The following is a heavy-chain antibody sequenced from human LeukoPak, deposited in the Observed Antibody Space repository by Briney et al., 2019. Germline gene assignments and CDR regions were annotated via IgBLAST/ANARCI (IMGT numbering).Heavy chain of an antibody. V-gene: IGHV1-18*01. CDR3: ARDMDYILTGYYLVAGGFDY. Sequence: GASVKVSCKASGYTFTSYGISWVRQAPGQGLEWMGWISAYNGNTNYAQKLQGRVSMTTDTSTSTAYMELRSLRSDDTAVYYCARDMDYILTGYYLVAGGFDYWGQGTLVTVSS. D-gene: IGHD3-9*01. CDR1: GYTFTSYG. J-gene: IGHJ4*02. CDR2: ISAYNGNT.